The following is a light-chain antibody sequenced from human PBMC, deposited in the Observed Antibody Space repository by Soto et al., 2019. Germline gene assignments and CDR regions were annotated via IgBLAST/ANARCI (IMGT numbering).Light chain of an antibody. Sequence: DIQMTQSPSSLSASVGDRVTITCRASQSISSYLNWYQQKPGKAPQLLIYAASSLQSGVPSRFSGSGSGTDFTLTISSVQPEDFATYYCQQSDSTPSTFGQGTKVEIK. CDR2: AAS. CDR3: QQSDSTPST. V-gene: IGKV1-39*01. CDR1: QSISSY. J-gene: IGKJ1*01.